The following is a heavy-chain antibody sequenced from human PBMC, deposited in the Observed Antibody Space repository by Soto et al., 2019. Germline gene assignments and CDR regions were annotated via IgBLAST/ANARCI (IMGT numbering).Heavy chain of an antibody. D-gene: IGHD7-27*01. CDR3: AKGLLGIFDY. CDR1: GFAFSSFA. J-gene: IGHJ4*02. V-gene: IGHV3-23*01. CDR2: ISSSTGTT. Sequence: EEQLLESGGGLVQPGGSLRLSCAASGFAFSSFAMSWVRQAPGKGLEWVSGISSSTGTTDYAGSVKGRLTISRDDSKNTLYLQMNSLRAEDTAIYYCAKGLLGIFDYWGQGTLVTVSS.